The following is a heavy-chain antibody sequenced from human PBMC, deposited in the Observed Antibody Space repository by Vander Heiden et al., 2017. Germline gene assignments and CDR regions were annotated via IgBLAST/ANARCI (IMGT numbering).Heavy chain of an antibody. CDR3: ARSLERWLPYCDS. CDR1: GFTFSDYY. D-gene: IGHD5-12*01. J-gene: IGHJ4*02. CDR2: ISSRSTSI. V-gene: IGHV3-11*01. Sequence: QVHLVESGGDLVKPGGSLRLSCAASGFTFSDYYMSWIRQASGKGLEWVSYISSRSTSINYAESVKGRFTISRDNAKNSLYLQMKSLRPEDTAVYYCARSLERWLPYCDSWGQGTLVTVSS.